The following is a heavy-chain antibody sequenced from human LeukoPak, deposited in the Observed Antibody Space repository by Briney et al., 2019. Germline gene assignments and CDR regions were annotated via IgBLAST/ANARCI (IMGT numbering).Heavy chain of an antibody. CDR2: ISSSSSYI. CDR1: GFTFSSYS. V-gene: IGHV3-21*01. Sequence: GGSLRLSCAASGFTFSSYSMNWVRQAPGKGLEWVSSISSSSSYIYYADSVKGRFTISRDNAKNSLYLQMNSLRAEDTAVYYCARAEILWFGELLNYYYYYYMDVWGKGTTVTISS. J-gene: IGHJ6*03. D-gene: IGHD3-10*01. CDR3: ARAEILWFGELLNYYYYYYMDV.